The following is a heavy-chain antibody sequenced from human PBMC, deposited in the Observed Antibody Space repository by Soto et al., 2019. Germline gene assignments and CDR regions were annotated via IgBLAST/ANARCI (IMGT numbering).Heavy chain of an antibody. CDR3: ARGQEGVVATH. D-gene: IGHD5-12*01. CDR2: VKDGGHT. CDR1: GGSLSGYY. J-gene: IGHJ4*02. Sequence: QVQLQQWGAGLLKPSETLSLNCAVTGGSLSGYYWSWIRQPPGKGLEWIGEVKDGGHTNYSPSLRGXATTSXXPSNNQFSLRLNSVTAADTGVYYCARGQEGVVATHWDQGSLVTVSS. V-gene: IGHV4-34*01.